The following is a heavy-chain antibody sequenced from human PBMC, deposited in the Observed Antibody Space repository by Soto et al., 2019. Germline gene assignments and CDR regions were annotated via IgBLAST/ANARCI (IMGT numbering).Heavy chain of an antibody. D-gene: IGHD6-13*01. J-gene: IGHJ4*02. Sequence: QVQLVESGGGVVQPGTSLRLSCAASGFTFSKYGMHWVRQAPGKGLDCVASISSDGNNKDYADSVKGSFTISRDNSKNSLKMEMNTLRVDDAAVYYCAKVVEKQLVPCGLDCWGQGPLVSVSS. V-gene: IGHV3-30*18. CDR3: AKVVEKQLVPCGLDC. CDR1: GFTFSKYG. CDR2: ISSDGNNK.